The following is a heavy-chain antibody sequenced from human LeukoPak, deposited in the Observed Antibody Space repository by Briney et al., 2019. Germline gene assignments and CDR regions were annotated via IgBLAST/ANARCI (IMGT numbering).Heavy chain of an antibody. CDR1: GFTFSSYW. V-gene: IGHV3-23*01. CDR3: AKDQRIYGILYYIYMDV. D-gene: IGHD3-10*01. J-gene: IGHJ6*03. CDR2: INWSGGST. Sequence: PGGSLRLSCAASGFTFSSYWMSWVRQAPGKGLEWVSDINWSGGSTTYADSVKGRFTISRDNSKNTLYLEMDSVRTEDTAVYYCAKDQRIYGILYYIYMDVWGKGTTVTISS.